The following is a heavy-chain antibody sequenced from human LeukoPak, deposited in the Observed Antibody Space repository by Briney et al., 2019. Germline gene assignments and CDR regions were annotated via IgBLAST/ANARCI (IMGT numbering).Heavy chain of an antibody. D-gene: IGHD1-26*01. V-gene: IGHV4-30-2*01. CDR2: IYHSGST. CDR3: ARMAVGATTNAFDY. Sequence: SETLSLTCTVSGGSISSGGYYWSWIRQPPGKGLEWIGYIYHSGSTYYNPSLKSRVTISVDRSKNQFSLKLSSVTAADTAVYYCARMAVGATTNAFDYWGQGTLVTVSS. J-gene: IGHJ4*02. CDR1: GGSISSGGYY.